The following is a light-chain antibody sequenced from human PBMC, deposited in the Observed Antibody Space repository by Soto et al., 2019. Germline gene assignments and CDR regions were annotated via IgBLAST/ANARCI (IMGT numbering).Light chain of an antibody. Sequence: ALTQPASVSGSPGQSITISCTGTSSDVGGYNYVSWYQQHPGKAPKLMIYEVSNRPSGVSNPFSGSKSGNTASLTISGLQAEDEADYYCSSYTSSSTVVFGGGTKVTVL. V-gene: IGLV2-14*01. CDR3: SSYTSSSTVV. CDR2: EVS. CDR1: SSDVGGYNY. J-gene: IGLJ2*01.